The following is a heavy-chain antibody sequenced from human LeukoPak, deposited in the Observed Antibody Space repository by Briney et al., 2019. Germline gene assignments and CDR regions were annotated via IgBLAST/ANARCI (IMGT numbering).Heavy chain of an antibody. J-gene: IGHJ3*02. CDR2: INPNSGGT. V-gene: IGHV1-2*06. Sequence: ASVKVSCKASGYTFTGYYMHWVRQAPGQGLEWMGRINPNSGGTNYAQKFQGRVTMTRDTSISTAYMELSRLRSDDTAVYYCATYVRFHEAFDIWGQGTMVTVSS. D-gene: IGHD2-8*01. CDR1: GYTFTGYY. CDR3: ATYVRFHEAFDI.